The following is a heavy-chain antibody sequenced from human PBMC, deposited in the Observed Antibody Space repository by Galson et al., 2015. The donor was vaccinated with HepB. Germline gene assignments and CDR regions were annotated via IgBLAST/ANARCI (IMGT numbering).Heavy chain of an antibody. CDR1: GFTFSSYA. J-gene: IGHJ4*02. V-gene: IGHV3-23*01. D-gene: IGHD3-3*01. Sequence: SLRLSCAASGFTFSSYAMSWVRQAPGKGLEWVSAISGSGGSTYYADSVKGRFTISRDNSKNTLYLQMNSLRAEDTAVYCCAKESTIFGVVIIPVLDYWGQGTLVTVSS. CDR3: AKESTIFGVVIIPVLDY. CDR2: ISGSGGST.